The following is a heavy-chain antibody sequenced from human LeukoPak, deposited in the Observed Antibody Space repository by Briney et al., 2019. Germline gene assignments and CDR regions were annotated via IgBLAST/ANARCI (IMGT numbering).Heavy chain of an antibody. CDR2: IKQDGSEK. Sequence: GRSLRLSCAASGFTFSSYWMSWVGQSPGKGLEGGGNIKQDGSEKYYVDSVKGRFTISRDTAKNSLFLQMNGLRAEDTAVYYCARDRSVGYCSGGSCYYSDYWGQGTLVTVSS. CDR1: GFTFSSYW. D-gene: IGHD2-15*01. J-gene: IGHJ4*02. CDR3: ARDRSVGYCSGGSCYYSDY. V-gene: IGHV3-7*03.